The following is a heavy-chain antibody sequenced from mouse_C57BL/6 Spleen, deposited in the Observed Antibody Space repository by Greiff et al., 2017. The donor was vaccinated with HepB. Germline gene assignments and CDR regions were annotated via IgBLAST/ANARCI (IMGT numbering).Heavy chain of an antibody. CDR1: GFTFSSYA. V-gene: IGHV5-4*01. D-gene: IGHD1-1*01. Sequence: DVKLQESGGGLVKPGGSLKLSCAASGFTFSSYAMSWVRQTPEKRLEWVATISDGGSYTYYPDNVKGRFTISRDNAKNNLYLQMSHLKSEDTAMYYCAREGTTVVEGYYFDYWGQGTTLTVSS. CDR3: AREGTTVVEGYYFDY. J-gene: IGHJ2*01. CDR2: ISDGGSYT.